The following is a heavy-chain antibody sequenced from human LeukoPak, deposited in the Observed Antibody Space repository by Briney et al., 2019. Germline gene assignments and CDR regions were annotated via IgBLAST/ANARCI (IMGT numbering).Heavy chain of an antibody. CDR1: GGTFSSYA. J-gene: IGHJ4*02. D-gene: IGHD3-22*01. V-gene: IGHV1-69*13. CDR2: IIPIFGTA. CDR3: AREMDYDSSGPFDY. Sequence: ASVKVSCKASGGTFSSYAISWVRQAPGQGLEWMGGIIPIFGTANYAQKFQGRVTITAAESTSTAYMELSSLRSEDTAVYYCAREMDYDSSGPFDYWGQGTLVTVSS.